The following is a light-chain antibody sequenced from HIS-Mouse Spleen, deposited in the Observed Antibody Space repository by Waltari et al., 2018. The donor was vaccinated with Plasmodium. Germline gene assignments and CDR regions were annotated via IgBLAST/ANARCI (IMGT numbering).Light chain of an antibody. CDR3: QVWDSSTVV. Sequence: SYELTRPLSVSVALGQTARITCGGNNIGSKQVHWYQQKPGQAPVLVIYRDSNRPSGIPERFSGSNSGNTATLTISRAQAGDEADYYCQVWDSSTVVFGGGTKLTVL. J-gene: IGLJ2*01. V-gene: IGLV3-9*01. CDR2: RDS. CDR1: NIGSKQ.